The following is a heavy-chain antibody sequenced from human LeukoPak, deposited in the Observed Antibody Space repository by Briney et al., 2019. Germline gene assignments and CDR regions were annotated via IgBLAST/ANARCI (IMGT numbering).Heavy chain of an antibody. CDR1: GFTFSSYD. Sequence: PGGSLRLSCAASGFTFSSYDMSWVRQAPGKGLEWVSAISGSGGSTYYADSVKGRFTISRDNSKNTLYLQMNSLRAEDTAVYYCAKDAEYKPRGYYDISPFDPWGQGTLVTVSS. V-gene: IGHV3-23*01. J-gene: IGHJ5*02. CDR3: AKDAEYKPRGYYDISPFDP. CDR2: ISGSGGST. D-gene: IGHD3-9*01.